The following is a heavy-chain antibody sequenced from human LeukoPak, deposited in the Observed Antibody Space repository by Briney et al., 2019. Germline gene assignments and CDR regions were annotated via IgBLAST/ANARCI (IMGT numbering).Heavy chain of an antibody. Sequence: GGSLRLSCAASGFTFSSYAMHWVRQAPGKGLEWVAVISYDGSNKYYADSVKGRFTISRDNSKDTLYVQMNSLRAEDTAVYYCARVAGYSYGNIDYWGQGTLVTVSS. D-gene: IGHD5-18*01. CDR1: GFTFSSYA. V-gene: IGHV3-30-3*01. CDR3: ARVAGYSYGNIDY. J-gene: IGHJ4*02. CDR2: ISYDGSNK.